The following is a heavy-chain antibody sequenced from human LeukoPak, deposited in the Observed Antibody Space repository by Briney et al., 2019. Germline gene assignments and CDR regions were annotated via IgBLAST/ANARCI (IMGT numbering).Heavy chain of an antibody. CDR2: IKSKTDGGTT. V-gene: IGHV3-15*01. CDR1: GFTFSSYA. CDR3: TTDPISVWFGEPLFDY. J-gene: IGHJ4*02. D-gene: IGHD3-10*01. Sequence: GGSLRLSCAASGFTFSSYAMSWVRQAPGKGLEWVGRIKSKTDGGTTDYAAPVKGRFTISRDDSKNTLYLQMNSLKTEDTAVYYCTTDPISVWFGEPLFDYWGQGTLVTVSS.